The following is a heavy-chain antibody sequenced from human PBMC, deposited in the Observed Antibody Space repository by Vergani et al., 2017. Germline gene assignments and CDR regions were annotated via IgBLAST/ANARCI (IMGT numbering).Heavy chain of an antibody. Sequence: QLQLQESGPGLVKPSETLSLTCTVSGVSIGSNSYYWGWIRQPPGKGLEWIGTIYYTGTTYYNEAHKSRLTISVDTSKNQLSLKMTSVSAADTAVYYCTRHGRSGWAGYFQHWGQGTLVTASS. D-gene: IGHD6-19*01. CDR3: TRHGRSGWAGYFQH. CDR1: GVSIGSNSYY. V-gene: IGHV4-39*01. J-gene: IGHJ1*01. CDR2: IYYTGTT.